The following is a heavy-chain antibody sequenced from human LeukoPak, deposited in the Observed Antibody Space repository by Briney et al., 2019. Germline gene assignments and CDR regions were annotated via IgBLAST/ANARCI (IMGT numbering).Heavy chain of an antibody. CDR1: GFTFNRYW. CDR2: ILNDGGST. V-gene: IGHV3-74*01. CDR3: VRHNYGYYN. J-gene: IGHJ4*02. Sequence: GGSLRLSCAASGFTFNRYWMHWVRQAPGEGPVWVAHILNDGGSTSYADSVKGRFTISRDNAKNTLSLQRNSLRAEDTAVYYCVRHNYGYYNWGQGTPVTVSS. D-gene: IGHD5-18*01.